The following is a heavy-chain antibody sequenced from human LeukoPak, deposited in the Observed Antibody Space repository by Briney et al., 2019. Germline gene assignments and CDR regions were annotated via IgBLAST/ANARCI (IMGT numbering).Heavy chain of an antibody. CDR2: IYYSGST. J-gene: IGHJ3*02. CDR3: ARGLATLLDAFDI. D-gene: IGHD2-15*01. V-gene: IGHV4-39*07. Sequence: SETLSLTCTVSGGSISSSSYYWGWIRQPPGKGLEWIGSIYYSGSTYHNPSLKSRVTISVDTSKNQFSLKLSSVTAADTAVYYCARGLATLLDAFDIWGQGTMVTVSS. CDR1: GGSISSSSYY.